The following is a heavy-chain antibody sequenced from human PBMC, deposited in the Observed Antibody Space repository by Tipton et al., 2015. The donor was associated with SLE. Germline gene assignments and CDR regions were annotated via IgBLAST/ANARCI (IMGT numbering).Heavy chain of an antibody. CDR1: GFTFSSYW. J-gene: IGHJ4*02. V-gene: IGHV3-7*01. CDR2: IKQDGSEK. CDR3: ARAPIWFREQGGYFGY. Sequence: SLRLSCAAPGFTFSSYWMSWVRQAPGKGLEWVANIKQDGSEKYYVDSVKGRFTISRDNAKNSLYLQMNSLRAEDTAVYYCARAPIWFREQGGYFGYWGQGTLVTVSS. D-gene: IGHD3-10*01.